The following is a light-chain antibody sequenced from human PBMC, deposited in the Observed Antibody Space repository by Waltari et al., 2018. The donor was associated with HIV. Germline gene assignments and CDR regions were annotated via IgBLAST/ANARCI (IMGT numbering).Light chain of an antibody. Sequence: QSALTQPPSASGSPGQSVTISCTGTSSYVGGYHYVSWYQQHPGKAPKLMIYEVSKRPSGVPDRFSGSKSGNTASLTVSGLQAEDEADYYCSSYAGSNNFGVFGGGTKLTVL. CDR3: SSYAGSNNFGV. J-gene: IGLJ2*01. V-gene: IGLV2-8*01. CDR1: SSYVGGYHY. CDR2: EVS.